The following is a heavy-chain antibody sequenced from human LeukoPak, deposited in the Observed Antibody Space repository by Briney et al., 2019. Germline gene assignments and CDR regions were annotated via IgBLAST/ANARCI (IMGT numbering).Heavy chain of an antibody. CDR1: GYSISSGYY. V-gene: IGHV4-38-2*02. Sequence: SETLSLTCTVSGYSISSGYYWGWIRQPPGKGLEWIGSIYHSGSTYYNPSLKSRVTISVDTSKNQFSLKLSSVTAADTAVYYCARDLWFGEKHLDYWGQGTLVTVSS. D-gene: IGHD3-10*01. CDR3: ARDLWFGEKHLDY. J-gene: IGHJ4*02. CDR2: IYHSGST.